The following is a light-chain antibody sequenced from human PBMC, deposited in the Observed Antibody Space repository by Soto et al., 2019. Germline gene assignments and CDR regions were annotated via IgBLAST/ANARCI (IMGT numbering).Light chain of an antibody. CDR2: DGS. V-gene: IGLV2-14*01. J-gene: IGLJ2*01. Sequence: QSALTQPASVSGSPGQSITISCTGTSSDVGGYTYVSWYQQHPGKAPKLMIYDGSNRPSGVSYRFSCSKSGNTASLTISGLQAEDEAAYYCSSYTSSSTLVFGGGTKLTVL. CDR1: SSDVGGYTY. CDR3: SSYTSSSTLV.